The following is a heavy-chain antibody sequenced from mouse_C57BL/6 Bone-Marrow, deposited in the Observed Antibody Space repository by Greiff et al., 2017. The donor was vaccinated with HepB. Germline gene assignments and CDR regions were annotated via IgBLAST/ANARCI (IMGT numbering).Heavy chain of an antibody. J-gene: IGHJ1*03. Sequence: DVKLQESGEGLVKPGGSLKLSCAASGFTFSSYAMSWVRQTPEKRLEWVAYISSGGDYIYYADTVKGRFTISRDNARNTLYLQMSSLKSEDTAMYYCTREGLLRYWYFDVWGTGTTVTVSS. CDR3: TREGLLRYWYFDV. CDR1: GFTFSSYA. V-gene: IGHV5-9-1*02. D-gene: IGHD1-1*01. CDR2: ISSGGDYI.